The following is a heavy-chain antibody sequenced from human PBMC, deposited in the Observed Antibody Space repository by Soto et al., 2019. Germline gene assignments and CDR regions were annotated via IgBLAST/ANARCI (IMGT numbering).Heavy chain of an antibody. V-gene: IGHV4-39*07. J-gene: IGHJ4*02. CDR2: IYYSGST. Sequence: PSETLSLTCTVSGGSISSSSYYWGWIRQPPGKGLEWIGSIYYSGSTYYNPSLKSRVTISVDTSKNQFSLKLSSVTAADTAVYYCARNNGRENYYDSSGYWYYFDYWGQGTLVTVSS. CDR1: GGSISSSSYY. D-gene: IGHD3-22*01. CDR3: ARNNGRENYYDSSGYWYYFDY.